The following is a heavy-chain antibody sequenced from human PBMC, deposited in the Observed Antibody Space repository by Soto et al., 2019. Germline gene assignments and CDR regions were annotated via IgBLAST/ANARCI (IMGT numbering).Heavy chain of an antibody. Sequence: QVQLVQSGAEVKKPGASVKVSCKASGYTFTGSQMHWVRQAPGQGLEWMGWINPNSGGTNYAQRFQDRVTMTRDTSISTAYMEMNRLRSDDTAVYYCATGSVIIASEFWGQGTLVTVSS. J-gene: IGHJ4*02. CDR1: GYTFTGSQ. CDR3: ATGSVIIASEF. V-gene: IGHV1-2*02. D-gene: IGHD3-22*01. CDR2: INPNSGGT.